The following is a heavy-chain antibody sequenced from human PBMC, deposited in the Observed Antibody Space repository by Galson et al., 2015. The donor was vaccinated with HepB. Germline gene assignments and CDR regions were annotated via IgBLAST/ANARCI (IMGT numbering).Heavy chain of an antibody. CDR2: IKEDGSEK. V-gene: IGHV3-7*01. CDR1: GFTFSSYW. D-gene: IGHD3-9*01. CDR3: ARQNFGTKFSGRDCSMDV. J-gene: IGHJ6*02. Sequence: SLRLSCAVSGFTFSSYWMSWVRQAPGKGLEWVANIKEDGSEKYYVDSVKGRFTISRDNAKNSLYLQMNSLRAEDTAVYYCARQNFGTKFSGRDCSMDVWG.